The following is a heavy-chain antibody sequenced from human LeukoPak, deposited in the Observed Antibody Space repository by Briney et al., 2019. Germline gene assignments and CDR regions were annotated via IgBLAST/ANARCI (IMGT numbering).Heavy chain of an antibody. V-gene: IGHV3-21*01. CDR2: ISSSSYI. J-gene: IGHJ4*02. CDR3: ARDHGGGGYKSY. Sequence: GGSLRLSCAASGFTFSSYSMNWVRQAPGKGLEWVSSISSSSYIYYADSVKGRFTISRDNAKNSLYLQMNSLRAEDTAVYYCARDHGGGGYKSYWGQGTLVTVSS. D-gene: IGHD5-24*01. CDR1: GFTFSSYS.